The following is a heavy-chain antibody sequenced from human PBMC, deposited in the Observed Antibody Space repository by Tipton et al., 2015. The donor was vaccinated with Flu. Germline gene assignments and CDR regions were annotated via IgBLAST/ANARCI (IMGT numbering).Heavy chain of an antibody. CDR1: GGSISRGSYY. J-gene: IGHJ4*02. Sequence: TLSLTCSVSGGSISRGSYYWNWIRQPAGKGLEWIGRIYTNLNTDYKPSLQSRVAISVDTSKNRFSLQLKSMTVADTAVYYCARSVSVEMAYLMAPGEWGQGALVSVSS. D-gene: IGHD3-16*01. V-gene: IGHV4-61*02. CDR2: IYTNLNT. CDR3: ARSVSVEMAYLMAPGE.